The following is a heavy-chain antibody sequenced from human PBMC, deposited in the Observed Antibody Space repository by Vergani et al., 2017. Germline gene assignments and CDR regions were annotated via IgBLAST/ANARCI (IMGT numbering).Heavy chain of an antibody. CDR1: GGTFSSCA. V-gene: IGHV1-69*13. Sequence: QVQLVQSGAEVKKPGSSVKVSCKASGGTFSSCAISWVRQAPGQGLEWMGRIIPIFGTANYAQKFQGRVTITADESTSTAYMELSSLRSEDTAVYYCARGGYCSSTSCYLAYWFDPWGQGTLVTVSS. CDR2: IIPIFGTA. J-gene: IGHJ5*02. CDR3: ARGGYCSSTSCYLAYWFDP. D-gene: IGHD2-2*01.